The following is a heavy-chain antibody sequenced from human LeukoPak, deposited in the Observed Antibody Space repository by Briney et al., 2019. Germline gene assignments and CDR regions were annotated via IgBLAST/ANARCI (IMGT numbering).Heavy chain of an antibody. CDR3: ATGVHGITAAGDYYFDY. CDR1: GGSITRFY. D-gene: IGHD6-13*01. V-gene: IGHV4-59*03. Sequence: PSETLSLTCTVSGGSITRFYWSWIRQPPGKGLEWIGYIYDIGTTNYNPSLKTRVTMSVDTSNNQFSLELSSVTAADTAVYYCATGVHGITAAGDYYFDYWGQGTLVTVSS. J-gene: IGHJ4*02. CDR2: IYDIGTT.